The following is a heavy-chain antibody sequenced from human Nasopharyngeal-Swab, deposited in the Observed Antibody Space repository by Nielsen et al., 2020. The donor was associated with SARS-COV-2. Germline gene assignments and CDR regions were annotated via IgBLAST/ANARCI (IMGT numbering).Heavy chain of an antibody. CDR1: GGSFSGYY. CDR2: INHSGST. D-gene: IGHD2-21*02. J-gene: IGHJ2*01. CDR3: ARGFGMVVTARYFDL. V-gene: IGHV4-34*01. Sequence: WGSLRLSCAVYGGSFSGYYWSWIRQPPGKGLEWIGEINHSGSTNYNPSLKSRVTISVDTSKNQFSLKLSSVTAADTAVYYCARGFGMVVTARYFDLWGRGTLVTVSS.